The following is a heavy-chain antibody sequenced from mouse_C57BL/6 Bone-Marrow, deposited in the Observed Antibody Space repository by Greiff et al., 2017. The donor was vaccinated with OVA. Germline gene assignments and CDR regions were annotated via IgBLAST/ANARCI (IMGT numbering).Heavy chain of an antibody. CDR1: GFNIKDYY. V-gene: IGHV14-2*01. Sequence: EVKLQESGAELVKPGASVKLSCTASGFNIKDYYMHWVKQRTEQGLEWIGRIDPEDGETKYDPKFQGKATITADTSSNTAYLQLSSLTSEDPAVYYWKGMAQATFAYWGQGTLVTVSA. D-gene: IGHD3-2*02. J-gene: IGHJ3*01. CDR3: KGMAQATFAY. CDR2: IDPEDGET.